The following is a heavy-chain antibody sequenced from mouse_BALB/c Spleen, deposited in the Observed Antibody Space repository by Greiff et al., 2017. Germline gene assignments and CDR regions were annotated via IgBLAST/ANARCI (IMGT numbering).Heavy chain of an antibody. CDR3: ARNGGGYGYDGFAY. CDR1: GFSLTSYG. J-gene: IGHJ3*01. V-gene: IGHV2-2*02. D-gene: IGHD2-2*01. Sequence: VQLQQSGPGLVQPSQSLSITCTVSGFSLTSYGVHWVRQSPGKGLEWLGVIWSGGSTDYNAAFISRLSISKDNSKSQVFFKMNSLQANDTAIYYCARNGGGYGYDGFAYWGQGTLVTVSA. CDR2: IWSGGST.